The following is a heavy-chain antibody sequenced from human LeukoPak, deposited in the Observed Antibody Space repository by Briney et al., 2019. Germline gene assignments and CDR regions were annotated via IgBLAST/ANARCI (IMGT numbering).Heavy chain of an antibody. CDR1: GYTFTAYY. Sequence: ASVKVSCKASGYTFTAYYLQWVRLAPGQGLEWMGWINPKSGGTEYAQRFQGRVTMTRDTSISTAYMELSRLRSEDTAVYYCARGKGSSYLDYWGQGTLVTVSS. J-gene: IGHJ4*02. D-gene: IGHD6-13*01. V-gene: IGHV1-2*02. CDR3: ARGKGSSYLDY. CDR2: INPKSGGT.